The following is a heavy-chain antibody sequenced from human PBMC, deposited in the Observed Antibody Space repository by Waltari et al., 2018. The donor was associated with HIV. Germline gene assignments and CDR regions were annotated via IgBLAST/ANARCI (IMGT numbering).Heavy chain of an antibody. J-gene: IGHJ5*02. D-gene: IGHD3-10*01. V-gene: IGHV3-30*02. CDR2: IRYDGSSE. Sequence: QVQLVESGGGVVQPGGSLRLSCVASGFNFSVYGLHWVRQGPGKGLEWGTFIRYDGSSESYLRSVKGRFTISRDNSKNIVYLQMNSLRPEDTAIYYCAKDLLTNIRGGAFDPWGQGTLVTVSS. CDR1: GFNFSVYG. CDR3: AKDLLTNIRGGAFDP.